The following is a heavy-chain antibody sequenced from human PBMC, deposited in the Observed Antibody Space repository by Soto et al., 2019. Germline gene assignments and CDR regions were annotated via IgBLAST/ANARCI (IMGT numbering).Heavy chain of an antibody. D-gene: IGHD5-12*01. V-gene: IGHV1-69*12. Sequence: QVQLVQSGAEVKKPGSSVKVSCKASGGTFSSYAISWVRQAPGQGLEWMGGIIPIFRTPDYAQKFQGRVTITADESARTAYMELSTLRSEDTAVYYCARDNDRQRLRGNYYSITDVWGQGTTVTVSS. CDR1: GGTFSSYA. CDR3: ARDNDRQRLRGNYYSITDV. J-gene: IGHJ6*02. CDR2: IIPIFRTP.